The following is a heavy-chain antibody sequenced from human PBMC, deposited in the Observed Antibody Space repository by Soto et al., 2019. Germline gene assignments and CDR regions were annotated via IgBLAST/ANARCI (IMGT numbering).Heavy chain of an antibody. CDR2: ISYDGSNK. Sequence: QVQLVESGGGVVQPGRSLRLSCAASGFTFSSYAMHWVRQAPGKGLGWVAVISYDGSNKYYADSVKGRFTISRDNSKNTLYLQMNSLRAEDTAVYYCARACSGGSCYSGYYYYGMDVWGQGTTVTVSS. D-gene: IGHD2-15*01. V-gene: IGHV3-30-3*01. CDR1: GFTFSSYA. J-gene: IGHJ6*02. CDR3: ARACSGGSCYSGYYYYGMDV.